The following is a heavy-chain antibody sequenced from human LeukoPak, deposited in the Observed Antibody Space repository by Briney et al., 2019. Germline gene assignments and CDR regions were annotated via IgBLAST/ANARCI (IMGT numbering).Heavy chain of an antibody. D-gene: IGHD6-19*01. CDR3: ARTTYSSGYYYYYGMDV. Sequence: ASVKVSCKASGYTFTSYGISWVRQAPGQGLEWMGWISAYNGNTNYAQKLQGRVTMTTDTSTSTAYMELRSLRSDDTAVYYCARTTYSSGYYYYYGMDVWGQGTTVIVSS. CDR2: ISAYNGNT. J-gene: IGHJ6*02. CDR1: GYTFTSYG. V-gene: IGHV1-18*01.